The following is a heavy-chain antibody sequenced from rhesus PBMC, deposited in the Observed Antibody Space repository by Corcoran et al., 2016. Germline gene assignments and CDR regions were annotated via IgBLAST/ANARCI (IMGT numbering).Heavy chain of an antibody. CDR3: TRFDY. J-gene: IGHJ4*01. CDR2: ISSEGSKK. CDR1: GFTFSIYG. Sequence: EVQLVESGGGLAQPGGSLRLSCVGSGFTFSIYGFHWVRQAPGKGLEGVAVISSEGSKKDFADSVKERITISRDNSKNTLYLQMSNLRLEDTAVYYCTRFDYWGQGVLVTVSS. V-gene: IGHV3-54*02.